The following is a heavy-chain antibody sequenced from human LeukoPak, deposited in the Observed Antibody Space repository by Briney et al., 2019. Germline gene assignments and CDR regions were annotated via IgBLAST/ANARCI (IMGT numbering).Heavy chain of an antibody. CDR3: ARGWAVAAYYYGMDV. CDR2: IYYSGST. J-gene: IGHJ6*02. CDR1: GGSIGSSSYY. V-gene: IGHV4-39*07. Sequence: SETLSLTCTVSGGSIGSSSYYWGWIRQPPGKGLEWIGSIYYSGSTYYNPSLKSRVTISVDTSKNQFSPKLSSVTAADTAVYYCARGWAVAAYYYGMDVWGQGTTVTVS. D-gene: IGHD6-19*01.